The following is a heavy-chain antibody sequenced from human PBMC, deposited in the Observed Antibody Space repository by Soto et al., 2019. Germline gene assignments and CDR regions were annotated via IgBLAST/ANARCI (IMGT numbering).Heavy chain of an antibody. V-gene: IGHV4-31*03. CDR3: AASCVACGGFNYYGMDV. D-gene: IGHD5-12*01. CDR2: IYYSGST. J-gene: IGHJ6*02. Sequence: QVQLQESGPGLVKPSQTLSLTCTVSGGSISSGGYYWSWIRQHPGKGLEWIGYIYYSGSTYYNPSLKSRVTISVGTSKNQFSLQLSSVTAADTAVYYCAASCVACGGFNYYGMDVWGQGTTVTVSS. CDR1: GGSISSGGYY.